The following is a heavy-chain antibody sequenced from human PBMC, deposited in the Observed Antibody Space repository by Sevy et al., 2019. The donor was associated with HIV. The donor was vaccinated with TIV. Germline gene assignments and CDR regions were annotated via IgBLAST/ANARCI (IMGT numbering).Heavy chain of an antibody. V-gene: IGHV3-15*01. CDR3: TTYLRYCSSSSCYYGMDV. D-gene: IGHD2-2*01. Sequence: GGSLRLSCAASGFTFSNAWMSWVRQAPGKGLEWVGRIKSKTDGGTTDYAAPVKGRFTISRDDSKNTLYLQMNSLKTVDTAVYYCTTYLRYCSSSSCYYGMDVWGQGTTVTISS. J-gene: IGHJ6*02. CDR1: GFTFSNAW. CDR2: IKSKTDGGTT.